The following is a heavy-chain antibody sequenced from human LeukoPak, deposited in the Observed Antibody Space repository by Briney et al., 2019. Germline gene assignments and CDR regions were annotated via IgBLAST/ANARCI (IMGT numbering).Heavy chain of an antibody. V-gene: IGHV4-34*01. J-gene: IGHJ4*02. CDR2: INHSGST. Sequence: SETPSLTCAVYGGSFSGYYWSWIRQPPGKGLEWIGEINHSGSTNYNPSLKSRVTISVDTSKNQFSLKLSSVTAADTAVYYCARASFNWNSYFDYWGQGTLVTVSS. CDR3: ARASFNWNSYFDY. D-gene: IGHD1-7*01. CDR1: GGSFSGYY.